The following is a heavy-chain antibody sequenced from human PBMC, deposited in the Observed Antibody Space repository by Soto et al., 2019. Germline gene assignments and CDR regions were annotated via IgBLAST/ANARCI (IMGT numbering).Heavy chain of an antibody. CDR1: GFTFSTYW. Sequence: GGSLRLSCAVSGFTFSTYWMHWVRQAPGKGLVWVSGIKSDGSNKYYADSVKGRFTISRDNSKNTLYLQMNSLRAEDTAVYFCAKGVGATKHYHFDYWGQGTLVTVSS. CDR2: IKSDGSNK. J-gene: IGHJ4*02. CDR3: AKGVGATKHYHFDY. D-gene: IGHD1-26*01. V-gene: IGHV3-74*01.